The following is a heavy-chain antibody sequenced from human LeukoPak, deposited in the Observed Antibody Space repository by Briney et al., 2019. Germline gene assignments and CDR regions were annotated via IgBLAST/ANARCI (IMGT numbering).Heavy chain of an antibody. Sequence: SETLSLTCTVSGGSVSSYYWSWIRRPPGRGLEWIAYLSHSGSSDSNPSLTSRVTTLVDTSKNQFSLKLTSVTDADTAVYYCARAHDTMEYYFDYWGQGTLVTVSS. D-gene: IGHD3-22*01. J-gene: IGHJ4*02. CDR1: GGSVSSYY. V-gene: IGHV4-59*02. CDR3: ARAHDTMEYYFDY. CDR2: LSHSGSS.